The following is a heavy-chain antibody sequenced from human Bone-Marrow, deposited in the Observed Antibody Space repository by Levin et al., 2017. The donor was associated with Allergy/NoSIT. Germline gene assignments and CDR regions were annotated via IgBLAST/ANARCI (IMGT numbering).Heavy chain of an antibody. J-gene: IGHJ4*02. Sequence: SCVASGLSFSDAWMNWLRQVPGKGLQWVGRIKSRAAGGTTHYAAPVKDRFTISRDDSKNTLFLQMNSLETEDTAVYYCSKEIQGGFDYWGQGTLVTVSS. CDR3: SKEIQGGFDY. CDR2: IKSRAAGGTT. CDR1: GLSFSDAW. D-gene: IGHD5-18*01. V-gene: IGHV3-15*01.